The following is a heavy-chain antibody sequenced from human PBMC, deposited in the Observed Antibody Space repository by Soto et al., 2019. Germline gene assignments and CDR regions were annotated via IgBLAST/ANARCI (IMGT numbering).Heavy chain of an antibody. V-gene: IGHV3-21*01. CDR2: ISSTTNYI. CDR1: GFTFTRYS. J-gene: IGHJ6*02. CDR3: AKEAGTSFFYYYYGMDV. D-gene: IGHD6-19*01. Sequence: GGSLRLSCAASGFTFTRYSMNWVRQAPGKGLEWVSSISSTTNYIYYGDSMKGRFTISRDNSKNTLYLQMNSLRAEDTAVYYCAKEAGTSFFYYYYGMDVWGQGTTVTVSS.